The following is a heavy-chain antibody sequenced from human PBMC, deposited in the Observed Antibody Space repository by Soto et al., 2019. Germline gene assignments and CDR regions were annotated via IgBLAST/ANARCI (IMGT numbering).Heavy chain of an antibody. D-gene: IGHD5-18*01. CDR1: GFTFSSYE. V-gene: IGHV3-48*03. J-gene: IGHJ4*02. Sequence: PVGSLRLSCAASGFTFSSYEMNWVRQAPGKGLEWVSYISSSGNIIYYADSVKGRFTISRDNAKNSLFLQMNSLRVEDTGVYYCARARGGYSYGYELDYWGQGTLVTVSS. CDR2: ISSSGNII. CDR3: ARARGGYSYGYELDY.